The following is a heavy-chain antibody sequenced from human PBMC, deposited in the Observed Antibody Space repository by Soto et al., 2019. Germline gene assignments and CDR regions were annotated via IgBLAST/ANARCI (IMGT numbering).Heavy chain of an antibody. D-gene: IGHD2-15*01. J-gene: IGHJ6*03. CDR3: ARAVGSYYYYYYMDV. CDR2: IYYSGST. CDR1: GGSISSSSYY. V-gene: IGHV4-39*01. Sequence: PSETLSLTCTVSGGSISSSSYYWGWIRQPPGKGLEWIGSIYYSGSTYYNPSLKSRVTISVDTSKNQFSLKLSSVTAADTALYYCARAVGSYYYYYYMDVWGKGTTVTVSS.